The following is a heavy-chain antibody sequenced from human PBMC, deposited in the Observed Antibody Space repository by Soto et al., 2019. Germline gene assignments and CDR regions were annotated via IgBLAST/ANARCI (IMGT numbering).Heavy chain of an antibody. CDR2: INPSGGST. V-gene: IGHV1-46*01. CDR1: GYTFTSYY. CDR3: ARGRRYYYDSSPPFDY. Sequence: ASVKVSCKASGYTFTSYYVHWVRQAPGQGLEWMGVINPSGGSTDYAPEFQGRVTMTRDTSTSTVYMDLTSLTSEDTAVYYCARGRRYYYDSSPPFDYWGQGTLVTVSS. J-gene: IGHJ4*02. D-gene: IGHD3-22*01.